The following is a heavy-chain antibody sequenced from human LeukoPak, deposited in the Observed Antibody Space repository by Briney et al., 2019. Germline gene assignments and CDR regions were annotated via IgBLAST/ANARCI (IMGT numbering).Heavy chain of an antibody. D-gene: IGHD5-12*01. V-gene: IGHV3-64*01. Sequence: PGXTLRLSCAASGFTFSTYDMHWVRQAQGKGVEFVSAMSSNGGRRYYENSVKGRFTISRTNSRNTLYLQIGSLRAEYMAVYYCARLYISYDPFDYWGQGTLVTVSS. CDR1: GFTFSTYD. CDR2: MSSNGGRR. J-gene: IGHJ4*02. CDR3: ARLYISYDPFDY.